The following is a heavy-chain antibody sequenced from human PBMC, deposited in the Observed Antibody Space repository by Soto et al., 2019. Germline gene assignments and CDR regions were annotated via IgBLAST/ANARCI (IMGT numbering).Heavy chain of an antibody. Sequence: GASVKVSCKASGYAFTSYDINWVRQATGQGLEWMGWMNPNSGNTGYAQKFQGRVTMTRNTSISTAYMELSSLRSEDTAVYYCARYRVRRFYGDYPRRGVFWFDPWGQGTLVTVSS. J-gene: IGHJ5*02. CDR3: ARYRVRRFYGDYPRRGVFWFDP. V-gene: IGHV1-8*01. CDR2: MNPNSGNT. CDR1: GYAFTSYD. D-gene: IGHD4-17*01.